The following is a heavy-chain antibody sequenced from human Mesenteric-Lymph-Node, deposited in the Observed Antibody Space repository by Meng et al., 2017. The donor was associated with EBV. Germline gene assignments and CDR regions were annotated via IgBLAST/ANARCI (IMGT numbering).Heavy chain of an antibody. CDR2: INHSGST. J-gene: IGHJ4*02. V-gene: IGHV4-34*01. CDR1: GGSFSGYY. CDR3: ARGEKGPIDY. Sequence: QLQESGPGLVKPSETLSLTCAVYGGSFSGYYWSWIRQPPGKGLEWIGEINHSGSTNYNPSLKSRVTISVDTSKNQFSLKLSSVTAADTAVYYCARGEKGPIDYWGQGTLVTVSS.